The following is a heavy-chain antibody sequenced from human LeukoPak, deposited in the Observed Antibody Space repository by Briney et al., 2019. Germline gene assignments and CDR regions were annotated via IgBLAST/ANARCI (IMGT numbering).Heavy chain of an antibody. CDR3: ARGGAPDN. D-gene: IGHD1-26*01. J-gene: IGHJ4*02. Sequence: GGSLRLSCAASGFNFSSYWMSWVRQAPGKGLEWVANINQDGGKKYYVDSVRGRFAISRDNAENSVYLQMNSLRAEDTALYYCARGGAPDNWGQGTLVTVSS. CDR1: GFNFSSYW. V-gene: IGHV3-7*01. CDR2: INQDGGKK.